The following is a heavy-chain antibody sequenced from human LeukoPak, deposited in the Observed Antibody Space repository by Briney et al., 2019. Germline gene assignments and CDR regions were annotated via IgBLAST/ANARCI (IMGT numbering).Heavy chain of an antibody. Sequence: SETLSLTCTVSGGSISSYYWSWIRQPAGKGLEWIGRIYTSGSTNYNPSLKSRVTMSVDTSKNQFSLKLSSVTAADTAVYYCARVRGAGSYRPGGWFDPWGQGTLVTASS. CDR1: GGSISSYY. V-gene: IGHV4-4*07. D-gene: IGHD3-16*02. CDR3: ARVRGAGSYRPGGWFDP. CDR2: IYTSGST. J-gene: IGHJ5*02.